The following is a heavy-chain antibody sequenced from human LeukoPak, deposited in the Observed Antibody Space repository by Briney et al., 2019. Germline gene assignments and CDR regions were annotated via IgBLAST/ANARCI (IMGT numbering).Heavy chain of an antibody. CDR3: ARGVAAAGTTLDY. J-gene: IGHJ4*02. CDR2: IDSNGGST. CDR1: GFTFSSYA. V-gene: IGHV3-64*01. D-gene: IGHD6-13*01. Sequence: GGSLRLSCAASGFTFSSYAMHWVRQAPGKGLEYVSAIDSNGGSTYYANSVKGRFTISRDNSKNTLYLQMNSLRAEDTAVYYCARGVAAAGTTLDYWGQGTLVTVSS.